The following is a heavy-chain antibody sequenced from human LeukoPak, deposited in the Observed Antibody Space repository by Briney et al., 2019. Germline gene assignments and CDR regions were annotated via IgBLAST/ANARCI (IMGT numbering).Heavy chain of an antibody. D-gene: IGHD5-12*01. CDR2: IKRKTDGGTT. V-gene: IGHV3-15*01. CDR3: TTDYPNSGFGTFDF. CDR1: GFTLSNAW. J-gene: IGHJ4*02. Sequence: GGTLRLLCAASGFTLSNAWMSWVRDAPGKGLVWVGRIKRKTDGGTTDYAATVKGRFTISRDDSKNTLYLQMNSLKTEDTAVYYCTTDYPNSGFGTFDFWGQGTLVTVSS.